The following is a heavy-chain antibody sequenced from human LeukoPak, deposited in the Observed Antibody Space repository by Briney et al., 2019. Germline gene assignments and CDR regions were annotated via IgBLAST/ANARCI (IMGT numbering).Heavy chain of an antibody. CDR2: INDSGGST. V-gene: IGHV3-23*01. D-gene: IGHD3-22*01. CDR1: GFTSGIYA. Sequence: GGSLRLSCAASGFTSGIYAMSWVRHAPGKGLEWVSTINDSGGSTYYADSVKGRFTISRDNSYNTLYLQMNSLRGEDTAVYYCAKSAMSDSSGYYFDSWGQGTLVTVSS. J-gene: IGHJ4*02. CDR3: AKSAMSDSSGYYFDS.